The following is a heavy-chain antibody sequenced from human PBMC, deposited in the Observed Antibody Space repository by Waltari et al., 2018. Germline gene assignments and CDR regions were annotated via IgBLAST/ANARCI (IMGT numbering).Heavy chain of an antibody. D-gene: IGHD4-17*01. CDR3: AAVDYGDYGSFDY. Sequence: QVQLVQSGAEVKTPGASVKVSCTVSGYTLPELSMHWVRQAPGKGLEGMGGVDPEDVETIYAQKFQGRVTMTEDTSTDTAYMELSSLRSEDTAVYYCAAVDYGDYGSFDYWGQGTLVTVSS. CDR1: GYTLPELS. V-gene: IGHV1-24*01. CDR2: VDPEDVET. J-gene: IGHJ4*02.